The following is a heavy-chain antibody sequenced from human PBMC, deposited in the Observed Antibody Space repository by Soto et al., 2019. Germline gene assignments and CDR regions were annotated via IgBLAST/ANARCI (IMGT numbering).Heavy chain of an antibody. CDR3: ARAPGPTGGSPYYYYYMDV. V-gene: IGHV3-33*01. J-gene: IGHJ6*03. CDR1: GFTFSSYG. Sequence: GGSLRLSCAASGFTFSSYGMHWVRQAPGKGLEWVAVIWYDGSNKYYADSVKGRFTISRDNSKNTLYLQMNSLRAEDTAVYYCARAPGPTGGSPYYYYYMDVWGKGTTVTVSS. CDR2: IWYDGSNK. D-gene: IGHD3-10*01.